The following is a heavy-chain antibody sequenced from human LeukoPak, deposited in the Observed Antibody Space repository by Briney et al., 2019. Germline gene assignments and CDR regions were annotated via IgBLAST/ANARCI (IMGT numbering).Heavy chain of an antibody. J-gene: IGHJ3*02. CDR2: IKQDGSEK. CDR3: ARESPVATSGAFDI. V-gene: IGHV3-7*03. CDR1: GFTFSSYW. D-gene: IGHD2-15*01. Sequence: GGSLRLSCAASGFTFSSYWMNWVRQAPGKGLEWVANIKQDGSEKYFVDSVKGRFTISRDNPKNSLYLQMSSLRAEDTAVYYCARESPVATSGAFDIWGQGTMVTVSS.